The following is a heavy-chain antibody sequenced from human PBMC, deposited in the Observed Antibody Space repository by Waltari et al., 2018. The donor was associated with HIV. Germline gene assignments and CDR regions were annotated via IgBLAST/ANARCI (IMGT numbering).Heavy chain of an antibody. CDR3: ARDVGVQGWLNDICNFDV. CDR2: IYTSGTT. V-gene: IGHV4-61*02. J-gene: IGHJ2*01. Sequence: QVQLQESGPRLVKPSQTLSLTCTVSGGSISSGSYYWSWIRQPAGKGREWIGRIYTSGTTTYKPSLKSRVTRAIDTSKSQFSLNRSSWTAADTAVYYCARDVGVQGWLNDICNFDVWGRGTLVTVSS. D-gene: IGHD5-18*01. CDR1: GGSISSGSYY.